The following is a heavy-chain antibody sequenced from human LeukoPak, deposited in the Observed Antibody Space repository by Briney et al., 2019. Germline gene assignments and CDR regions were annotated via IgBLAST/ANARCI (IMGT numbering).Heavy chain of an antibody. J-gene: IGHJ5*02. CDR2: KGCETKWHS. Sequence: SQTLTLTCAISGDSFSNYNITWNWNRQSQSLGLEWFGSKGCETKWHSEYAVSVKSRIILTPDTSKNQFCLLLYAVTPEDTAVYFCAGGLDTASASWGQGTVVTVSS. D-gene: IGHD3/OR15-3a*01. V-gene: IGHV6-1*01. CDR3: AGGLDTASAS. CDR1: GDSFSNYNIT.